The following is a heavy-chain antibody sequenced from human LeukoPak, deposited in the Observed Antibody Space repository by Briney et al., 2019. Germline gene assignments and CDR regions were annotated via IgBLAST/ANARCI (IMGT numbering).Heavy chain of an antibody. Sequence: PSETLSLTCTVSGGSISSSYWSWIRQPPGKGLEWIGYIYYSGTTNYNPSLKSRVTISVDTSKNQFSLILSSVTAADTAVYYCASHAAVDAFEIWGQGTMVTVSS. CDR2: IYYSGTT. CDR1: GGSISSSY. V-gene: IGHV4-59*01. D-gene: IGHD6-13*01. J-gene: IGHJ3*02. CDR3: ASHAAVDAFEI.